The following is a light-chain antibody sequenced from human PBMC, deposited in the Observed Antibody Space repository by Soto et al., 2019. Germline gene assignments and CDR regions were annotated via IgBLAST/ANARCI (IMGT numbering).Light chain of an antibody. J-gene: IGKJ5*01. Sequence: GINQSLGTLSVNKGERDTLSCRVSQSVGSNLAWYQQKPGQAPRLLIYGASTRATGIPVRFTGSGSGTQFTLTNSRLQSEDFALQYCQHYSNWPPITVGKGTRLAIK. CDR3: QHYSNWPPIT. CDR1: QSVGSN. V-gene: IGKV3-15*01. CDR2: GAS.